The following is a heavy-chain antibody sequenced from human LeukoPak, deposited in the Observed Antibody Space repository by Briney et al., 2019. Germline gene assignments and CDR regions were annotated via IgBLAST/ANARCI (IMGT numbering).Heavy chain of an antibody. D-gene: IGHD2-2*01. CDR1: GGSISSSNW. CDR2: IYHSGST. CDR3: ARSSCSSTSCWRGYFDH. Sequence: PSETLSLTCAVSGGSISSSNWWSWVRQPPGKGLEWIGEIYHSGSTNYNPSLKSRVTISVDTSKNQFSLKLSSVTAADTAVYYCARSSCSSTSCWRGYFDHWGQGTLVTVSS. J-gene: IGHJ4*02. V-gene: IGHV4-4*02.